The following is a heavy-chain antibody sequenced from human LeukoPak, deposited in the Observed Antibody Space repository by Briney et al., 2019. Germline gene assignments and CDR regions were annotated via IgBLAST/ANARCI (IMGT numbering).Heavy chain of an antibody. Sequence: ASAKFSCHAYGYPFTSCGISWVRQVTAQRREWMGWLSDYNGNANYAQKLQGRVTMTTDTSTSTVYMERRSLRSDDTAVYDCARVPHRSNYYLGYWGEGTLVSVSS. J-gene: IGHJ4*02. V-gene: IGHV1-18*01. D-gene: IGHD3-10*01. CDR3: ARVPHRSNYYLGY. CDR1: GYPFTSCG. CDR2: LSDYNGNA.